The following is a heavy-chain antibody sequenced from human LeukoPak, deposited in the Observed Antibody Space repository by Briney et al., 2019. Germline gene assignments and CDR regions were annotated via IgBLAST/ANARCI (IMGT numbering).Heavy chain of an antibody. J-gene: IGHJ4*02. D-gene: IGHD5-12*01. Sequence: GGSLRLACAASGFTVSSNYMSWVRQAPGKGLEWVSVIYSGGSTYYADSVKGRFTISRHNSKNTLYLQMNSLRAEDTAVYYCARQPGGYEYYFDYWGQGTLVTVSS. V-gene: IGHV3-53*04. CDR1: GFTVSSNY. CDR2: IYSGGST. CDR3: ARQPGGYEYYFDY.